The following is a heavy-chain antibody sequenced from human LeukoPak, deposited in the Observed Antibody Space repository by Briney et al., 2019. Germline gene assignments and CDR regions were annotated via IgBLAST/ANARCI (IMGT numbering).Heavy chain of an antibody. J-gene: IGHJ6*02. Sequence: GESLKISCKGSGYSFTSYWISWLRQMPGKSLEWMGRIDSSDSYTKYSPSFQGHVTISGDESISTAYLQWSSLKDSDTAMYYCARHFLGELPDMEVWGQGTTVTVSS. CDR3: ARHFLGELPDMEV. V-gene: IGHV5-10-1*01. D-gene: IGHD1-26*01. CDR2: IDSSDSYT. CDR1: GYSFTSYW.